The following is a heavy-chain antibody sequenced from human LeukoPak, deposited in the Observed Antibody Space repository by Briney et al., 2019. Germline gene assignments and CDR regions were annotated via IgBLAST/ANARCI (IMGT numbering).Heavy chain of an antibody. J-gene: IGHJ4*02. CDR2: ILYGGSDQ. CDR1: GLVVRDNY. CDR3: ARDNAARNMGNAFDL. V-gene: IGHV3-30*03. D-gene: IGHD1-26*01. Sequence: PGGSLRLSCVVSGLVVRDNYMSWVRQAPGKGLEWVADILYGGSDQYYADSVKGRFTISRDDSKNTLYLHISSLRTEDTAVYFCARDNAARNMGNAFDLWGQGTLVTVSS.